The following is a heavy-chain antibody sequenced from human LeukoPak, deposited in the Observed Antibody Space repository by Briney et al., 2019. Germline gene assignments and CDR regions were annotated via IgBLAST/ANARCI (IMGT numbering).Heavy chain of an antibody. V-gene: IGHV4-30-2*01. Sequence: PSETLSLTCTVSGGSISSGGYYWSWIRQPPGKGLEWIGYIYHSGSTYYNPSLKSRVTISVDRSKNQFSLKLSSVTAADTAVYYCARAGHGGGDAFDIWGQGTMVTVSS. J-gene: IGHJ3*02. CDR3: ARAGHGGGDAFDI. D-gene: IGHD3-10*01. CDR2: IYHSGST. CDR1: GGSISSGGYY.